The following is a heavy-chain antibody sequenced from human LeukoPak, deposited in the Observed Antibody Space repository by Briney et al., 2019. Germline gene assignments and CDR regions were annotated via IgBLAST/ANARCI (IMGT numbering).Heavy chain of an antibody. Sequence: GGSLRLSCAASGFIFRNYGMHWVRRTPGKGLEWVAFIRSDGSDKYYADSVKGRSTISRDNAKNSVFLQMNSLRAEDTAVYYCARGRANVAAADNWFDPWGQGTLVTVSS. J-gene: IGHJ5*02. CDR3: ARGRANVAAADNWFDP. D-gene: IGHD6-13*01. CDR2: IRSDGSDK. V-gene: IGHV3-30*02. CDR1: GFIFRNYG.